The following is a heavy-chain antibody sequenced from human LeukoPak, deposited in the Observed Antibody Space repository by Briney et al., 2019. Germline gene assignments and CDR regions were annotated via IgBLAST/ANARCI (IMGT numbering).Heavy chain of an antibody. CDR1: GGSISNYY. V-gene: IGHV4-59*08. Sequence: PSETLSLTCTVSGGSISNYYWSWIRQPPGKGLEGMGYIYYSGTTNYNPSLKSRVTISVDTSKNQFSLKLSSVTAADTAVYYCARHGGYSSPYLHWGQGTLVTVSS. CDR3: ARHGGYSSPYLH. CDR2: IYYSGTT. D-gene: IGHD6-13*01. J-gene: IGHJ1*01.